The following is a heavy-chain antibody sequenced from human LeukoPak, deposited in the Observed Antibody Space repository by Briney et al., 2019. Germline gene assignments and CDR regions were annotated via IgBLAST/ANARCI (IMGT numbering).Heavy chain of an antibody. CDR1: GGSISSGSYY. V-gene: IGHV4-61*02. D-gene: IGHD2-15*01. CDR3: ARDRMVVAATQISFFDY. CDR2: IYTSGST. J-gene: IGHJ4*02. Sequence: SETLSLTCTVSGGSISSGSYYWSWIRQPAGKGLEWIGRIYTSGSTNYNPSLKSRVTISVDTSKNQFSLKLSSVAAADTAVYYCARDRMVVAATQISFFDYWGQGTLVTVSS.